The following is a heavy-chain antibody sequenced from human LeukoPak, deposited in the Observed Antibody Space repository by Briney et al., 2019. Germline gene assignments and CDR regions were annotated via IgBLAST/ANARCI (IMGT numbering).Heavy chain of an antibody. CDR1: QFNFNSYG. V-gene: IGHV3-23*01. Sequence: GGSLRLSCATSQFNFNSYGMTWVRQAPGKGLEWVSSISGSGGSTQYADSVQGRFTISRDNSKNTLYLQMNSLRAEDTAVYYCAKDREYQLLPGNWFDPWGQGTLVTVSS. D-gene: IGHD2-2*01. J-gene: IGHJ5*02. CDR2: ISGSGGST. CDR3: AKDREYQLLPGNWFDP.